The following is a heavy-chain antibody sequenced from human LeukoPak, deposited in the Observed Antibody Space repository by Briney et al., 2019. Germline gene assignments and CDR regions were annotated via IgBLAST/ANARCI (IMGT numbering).Heavy chain of an antibody. D-gene: IGHD6-13*01. V-gene: IGHV6-1*01. Sequence: SQTLSLTCAISGDSVSSNSAAWNWIRQSPSRGLEWLGRTYYRSKWYSDYAVSVKSRITINPDTSKNLFSLQLNSVTPEDTAVYYCAASPSWPIAAAGTFDPWGQGTLVTVSS. J-gene: IGHJ5*02. CDR3: AASPSWPIAAAGTFDP. CDR1: GDSVSSNSAA. CDR2: TYYRSKWYS.